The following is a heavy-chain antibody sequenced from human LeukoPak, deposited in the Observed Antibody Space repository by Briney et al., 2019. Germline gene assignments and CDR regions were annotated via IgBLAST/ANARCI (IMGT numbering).Heavy chain of an antibody. Sequence: GGSLRLSCAASGFTFNNYWMNWVRQAPGKGLEWVANLKQDGKEKNYVDSVKGRFTISRDNAKNPLYLQMNSLRVEDTAVYYCARERVTTTSFDYWGQGVLVTVSS. CDR1: GFTFNNYW. CDR2: LKQDGKEK. D-gene: IGHD2/OR15-2a*01. V-gene: IGHV3-7*01. CDR3: ARERVTTTSFDY. J-gene: IGHJ4*02.